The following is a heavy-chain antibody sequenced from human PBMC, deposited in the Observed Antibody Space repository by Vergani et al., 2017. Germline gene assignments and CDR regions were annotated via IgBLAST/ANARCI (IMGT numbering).Heavy chain of an antibody. V-gene: IGHV4-39*07. CDR2: IYYSGST. CDR1: GGSISSSSYY. CDR3: ARDHPVGGMDV. J-gene: IGHJ6*02. Sequence: QLQLQESGPGLVKPSETLSLTCTVSGGSISSSSYYWGWIRQPPGKGLEWIGSIYYSGSTYYNPSLKSRVTISVDTSKNQFSLKLSSVTAADTAVYYCARDHPVGGMDVWGQGTTVTVSS.